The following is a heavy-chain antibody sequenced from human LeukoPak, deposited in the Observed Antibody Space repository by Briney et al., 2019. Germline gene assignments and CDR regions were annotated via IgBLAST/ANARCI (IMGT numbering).Heavy chain of an antibody. J-gene: IGHJ3*02. Sequence: GESLKISCKGSGYSFTNYWIGWVRQMPGKGLEWMGIIYPSDSDTRYSPSFQGQVTISADKSISTAYLQWSSLKASDTAIYYCARQSEYRASGAFDIWGQGTMVTVSS. V-gene: IGHV5-51*01. CDR2: IYPSDSDT. CDR1: GYSFTNYW. D-gene: IGHD5-18*01. CDR3: ARQSEYRASGAFDI.